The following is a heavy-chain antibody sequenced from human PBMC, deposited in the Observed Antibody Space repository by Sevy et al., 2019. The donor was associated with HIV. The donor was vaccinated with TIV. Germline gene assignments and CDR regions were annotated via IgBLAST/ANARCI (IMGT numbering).Heavy chain of an antibody. CDR3: ARAPSGSQGPGQYFHH. V-gene: IGHV1-18*01. D-gene: IGHD1-26*01. CDR1: GYTFTSYG. Sequence: ASVKVSCKTFGYTFTSYGISWVRQAPGQGLEWMGWISTYNGDKNSAQKLQGRVTMTTDTSTSTAYMELRSLRSDDTAVYYCARAPSGSQGPGQYFHHWGQGTLVTVSS. CDR2: ISTYNGDK. J-gene: IGHJ1*01.